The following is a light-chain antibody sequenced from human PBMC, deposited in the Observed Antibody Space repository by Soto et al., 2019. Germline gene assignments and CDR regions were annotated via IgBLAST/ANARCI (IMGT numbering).Light chain of an antibody. V-gene: IGKV1-39*01. CDR3: QQSYRTPYP. Sequence: TQMTQSPSSLSASVGDRVTITCRASQDIDIYLSWYQQKPGKVPKLLIYDESTLQSGVPSRFSGSGSGTDFTLTINNLQPEDFATYYCQQSYRTPYPFGQGTKV. CDR1: QDIDIY. CDR2: DES. J-gene: IGKJ2*01.